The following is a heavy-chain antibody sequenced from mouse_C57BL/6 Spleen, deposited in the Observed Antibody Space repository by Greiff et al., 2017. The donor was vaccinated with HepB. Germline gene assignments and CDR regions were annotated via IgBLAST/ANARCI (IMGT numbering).Heavy chain of an antibody. D-gene: IGHD2-3*01. Sequence: QVQLQQPGAELVRPGSSVKLSCKASGYTFTSYWMDWVKQRPGQSLEWIGNIYPSDSETHYNQKFKDKATLTVDKSSSTAYMQLSSLTSEDSAVYYCATPDGPYWYFDVWGTGTTVTVSS. V-gene: IGHV1-61*01. J-gene: IGHJ1*03. CDR2: IYPSDSET. CDR3: ATPDGPYWYFDV. CDR1: GYTFTSYW.